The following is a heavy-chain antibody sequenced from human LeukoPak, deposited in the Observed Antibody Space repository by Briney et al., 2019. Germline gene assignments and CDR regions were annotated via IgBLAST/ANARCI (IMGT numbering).Heavy chain of an antibody. CDR2: INSDGSST. V-gene: IGHV3-74*01. CDR3: ARELSLVYDFDS. CDR1: GFTFNSYW. D-gene: IGHD2-8*01. J-gene: IGHJ4*02. Sequence: GGSLRLSCAASGFTFNSYWMHWVRQAPGKGLVWVSRINSDGSSTSYADSVKGRFTISRDNAKNTLYLQMNSLRAEDTAVYYCARELSLVYDFDSWGQGTLVTVSS.